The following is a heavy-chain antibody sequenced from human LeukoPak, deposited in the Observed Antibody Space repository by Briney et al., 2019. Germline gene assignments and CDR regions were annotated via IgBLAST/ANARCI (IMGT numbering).Heavy chain of an antibody. CDR1: GGSISTYY. D-gene: IGHD6-13*01. CDR2: IYHSGST. J-gene: IGHJ5*02. V-gene: IGHV4-59*12. CDR3: ARGLGYSSSWYKSGGSWFDP. Sequence: SETLSLTCTVSGGSISTYYWSWIRQPPGKGLEWIGYIYHSGSTYYNPSLKSRVTISVDRSKNQFSLKLSSVTAADTAVYYCARGLGYSSSWYKSGGSWFDPWGQGTLVTVSS.